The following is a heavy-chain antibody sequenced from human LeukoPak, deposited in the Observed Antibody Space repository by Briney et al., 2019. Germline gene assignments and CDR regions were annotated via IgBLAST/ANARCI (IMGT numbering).Heavy chain of an antibody. D-gene: IGHD4-17*01. Sequence: SETLSLTCDVSGYSIRSGSYLGWIRQPPGKGLEWIGCMFHSGDTYHNPSLKSRVTISADTSKNQFSLKLTSVTAADTAVYYCAKVGAYGDYARHDYWGQGTLVTVSS. J-gene: IGHJ4*02. V-gene: IGHV4-38-2*01. CDR3: AKVGAYGDYARHDY. CDR2: MFHSGDT. CDR1: GYSIRSGSY.